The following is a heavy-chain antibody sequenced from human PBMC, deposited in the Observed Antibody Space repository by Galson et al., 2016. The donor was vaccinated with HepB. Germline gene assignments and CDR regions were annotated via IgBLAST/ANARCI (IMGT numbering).Heavy chain of an antibody. D-gene: IGHD2-2*02. V-gene: IGHV4-59*01. CDR1: GGSISSYY. Sequence: ETLSLTCTVSGGSISSYYWSWIRQPPGKGPEWIGYIHYRGSTSYNPSLRSPVTISIDTSKKQFSLRLSSVTAADTAVYYCAHSGAAIGLIWGQGTLVTVSS. J-gene: IGHJ4*02. CDR2: IHYRGST. CDR3: AHSGAAIGLI.